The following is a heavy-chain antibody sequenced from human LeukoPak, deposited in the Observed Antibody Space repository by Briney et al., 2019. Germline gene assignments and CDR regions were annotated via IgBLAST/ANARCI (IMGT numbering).Heavy chain of an antibody. D-gene: IGHD3-3*01. CDR1: GFTFSSYA. Sequence: PGGSLRLSCAASGFTFSSYAMSWVRQAPGKGLEWVSPISGSGASAHYADSVKGRFTTSRDNSKNTLYLQMNSLTAEDTAVYYCARGSHYDFWSGYTIGFDPWGQGTLVTVSS. V-gene: IGHV3-23*01. CDR3: ARGSHYDFWSGYTIGFDP. CDR2: ISGSGASA. J-gene: IGHJ5*02.